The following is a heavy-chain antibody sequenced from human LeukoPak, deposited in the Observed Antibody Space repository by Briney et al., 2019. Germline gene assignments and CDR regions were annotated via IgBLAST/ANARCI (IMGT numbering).Heavy chain of an antibody. CDR1: GGSISSSSYY. D-gene: IGHD1-7*01. Sequence: SETLSLTCTVSGGSISSSSYYWGWIRQPPGKGLEWIGSIYYSGSTYCNPSLKSRVTISVDTSKNQFSLKLSSVTAADTAVYYCARGRPITGTLGPPNWFDPWGQGTLVTVSS. CDR3: ARGRPITGTLGPPNWFDP. V-gene: IGHV4-39*07. CDR2: IYYSGST. J-gene: IGHJ5*02.